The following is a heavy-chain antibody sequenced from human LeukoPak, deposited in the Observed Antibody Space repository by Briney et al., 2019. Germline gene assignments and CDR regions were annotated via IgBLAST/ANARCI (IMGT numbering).Heavy chain of an antibody. J-gene: IGHJ4*02. CDR3: TTGDYYDSSGLAPLDY. D-gene: IGHD3-22*01. V-gene: IGHV3-15*01. CDR1: GFRFDDYG. Sequence: GGSLRLSCAASGFRFDDYGMSWVRQAPGKGLEWVGRIKSKTDGGTTDYAAPVKGRFTISRDDSKNTLYLQMNSLKTEDTAVYYCTTGDYYDSSGLAPLDYWGQGTLVTVSS. CDR2: IKSKTDGGTT.